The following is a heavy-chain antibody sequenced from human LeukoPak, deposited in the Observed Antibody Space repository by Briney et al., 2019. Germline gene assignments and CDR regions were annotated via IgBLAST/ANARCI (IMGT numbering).Heavy chain of an antibody. D-gene: IGHD3-22*01. CDR2: INHSGST. J-gene: IGHJ4*02. V-gene: IGHV4-39*07. CDR1: GGSISGSSYY. CDR3: ARGVPAPPEYNYYDSSGYYFDY. Sequence: PSETLSLTCTVSGGSISGSSYYWGWIRQPPGKGLEWIGEINHSGSTNYNPSLKSRVTISVDTSKNQFSLKLSSVTAADTAVYYCARGVPAPPEYNYYDSSGYYFDYWGQGTLVTVSS.